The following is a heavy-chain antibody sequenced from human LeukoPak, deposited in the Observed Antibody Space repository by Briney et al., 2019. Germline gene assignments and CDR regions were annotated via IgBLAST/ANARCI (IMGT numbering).Heavy chain of an antibody. CDR2: ISGSGGST. V-gene: IGHV3-23*01. J-gene: IGHJ4*02. CDR1: GFTFSSYA. Sequence: GGSLRLSCAASGFTFSSYAMSWVRQAPGKGLEWVSAISGSGGSTYYADSVKGRFTISRDNSKNTLYLQMNSPRAEDTAVYYCAKDGKERQWLHWGQGTLVTVSS. CDR3: AKDGKERQWLH. D-gene: IGHD6-19*01.